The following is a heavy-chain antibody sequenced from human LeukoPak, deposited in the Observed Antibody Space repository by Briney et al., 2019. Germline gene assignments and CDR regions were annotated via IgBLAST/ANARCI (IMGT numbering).Heavy chain of an antibody. Sequence: SETLSLTCAVSGGSISSSNWWSWVRQPPGKGLEWIGEIYHSGSTNYNPSLKGRVTISVDKSKNQFSLKLSSVTAADTAVYYCAKGGIYFNPFDYWGQGTLVTVSS. CDR1: GGSISSSNW. CDR3: AKGGIYFNPFDY. CDR2: IYHSGST. J-gene: IGHJ4*02. V-gene: IGHV4-4*02. D-gene: IGHD2/OR15-2a*01.